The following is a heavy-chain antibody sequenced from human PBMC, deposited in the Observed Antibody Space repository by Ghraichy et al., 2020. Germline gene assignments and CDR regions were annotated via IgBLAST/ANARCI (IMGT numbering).Heavy chain of an antibody. D-gene: IGHD1-1*01. CDR1: GGSITGYY. V-gene: IGHV4-4*07. J-gene: IGHJ5*02. CDR3: AGDRRHRVEDNWFDP. Sequence: SETLSLTCTVSGGSITGYYWNWIRQSSGQGLERVARMYFTGTTNYNPSLKDRVTMSVDASKSQFSLRMTSVTAADSGVYYCAGDRRHRVEDNWFDPWGQGMRVIVSS. CDR2: MYFTGTT.